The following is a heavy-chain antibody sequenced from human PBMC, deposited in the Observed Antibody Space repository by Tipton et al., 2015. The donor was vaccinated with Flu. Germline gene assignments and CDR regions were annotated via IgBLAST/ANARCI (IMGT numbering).Heavy chain of an antibody. CDR1: GGSINRYF. V-gene: IGHV4-4*07. Sequence: GLVKPSETLSLTCNVSGGSINRYFWSWIRQSVGKGPEWIGRTHTNGNTNYNSSFGSRLTMSVDTSKSQFSMTLTSVTVADTAVYYCASGSGSGTDVTFYFWGQGTLVTVSS. D-gene: IGHD3-10*01. J-gene: IGHJ4*02. CDR2: THTNGNT. CDR3: ASGSGSGTDVTFYF.